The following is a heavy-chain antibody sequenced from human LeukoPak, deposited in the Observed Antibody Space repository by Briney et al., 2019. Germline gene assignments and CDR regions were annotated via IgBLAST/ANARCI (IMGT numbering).Heavy chain of an antibody. V-gene: IGHV4-61*02. Sequence: ASQTLSLTCTVSGGSISSGSYYWSWIRQPAGKGLEWIGSIYTSGSTNYNPSLKSRVTISVDTSKNQFSLKLSSVTAADTAVYYCASSRRYYYDSSGYYAFDIWGQGTMVTVSS. CDR1: GGSISSGSYY. D-gene: IGHD3-22*01. CDR3: ASSRRYYYDSSGYYAFDI. J-gene: IGHJ3*02. CDR2: IYTSGST.